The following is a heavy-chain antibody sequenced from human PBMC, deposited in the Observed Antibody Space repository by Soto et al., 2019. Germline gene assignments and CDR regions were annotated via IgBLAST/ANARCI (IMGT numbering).Heavy chain of an antibody. CDR2: IYHSGTT. CDR1: GDSITSIYH. CDR3: ARVVVVTATNRNYFDY. Sequence: SETLSLTCAVSGDSITSIYHWAWIRQPPGRGLEWVASIYHSGTTYYNPSLKSRVTISVDTSKNQFSLKLSSVTAADTAVYYCARVVVVTATNRNYFDYWGQGTLVTVSS. D-gene: IGHD2-21*02. V-gene: IGHV4-38-2*01. J-gene: IGHJ4*02.